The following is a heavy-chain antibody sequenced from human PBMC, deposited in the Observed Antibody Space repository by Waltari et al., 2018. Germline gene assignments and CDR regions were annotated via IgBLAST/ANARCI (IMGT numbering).Heavy chain of an antibody. D-gene: IGHD5-18*01. CDR1: GGSISSSSYY. V-gene: IGHV4-39*01. J-gene: IGHJ4*02. CDR2: IYYSGST. CDR3: ARHLWIQLWFPFDY. Sequence: QLQLQESGPGLVKPSETLSLTCTVSGGSISSSSYYWGWIRQPPGKGLEWIGSIYYSGSTNYNPSLKSRVTISVDTSKNQFSLKLSSVTAADTAVYYGARHLWIQLWFPFDYWGQGTLVTVSS.